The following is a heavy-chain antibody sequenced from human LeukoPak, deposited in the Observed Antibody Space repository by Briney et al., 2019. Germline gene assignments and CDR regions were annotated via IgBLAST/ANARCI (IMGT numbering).Heavy chain of an antibody. CDR1: GGSLSSSSYY. CDR3: ASGTHSTEFDP. V-gene: IGHV4-39*01. Sequence: SETLSLTCTVSGGSLSSSSYYWGWICQPPGKGLEWTGSSYYSGSTYYNPSLKSRVTISVDTSKNQFSLKLSSVTAADTAEYYCASGTHSTEFDPWGQGTLVTVSS. D-gene: IGHD3-10*01. CDR2: SYYSGST. J-gene: IGHJ5*02.